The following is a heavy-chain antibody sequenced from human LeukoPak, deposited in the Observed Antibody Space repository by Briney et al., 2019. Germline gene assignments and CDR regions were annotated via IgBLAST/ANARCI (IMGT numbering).Heavy chain of an antibody. CDR2: IYHSGST. D-gene: IGHD2-15*01. Sequence: SETLSLTCTVSGGSISSYYWSWIRQPPGKGLEWIGNIYHSGSTYYNPSLKSRVTISVDTSKNQFSLKLNSVTAADTAVYYCARVEGYCSGGSCYSNAFDIWGQGTMVTVSS. J-gene: IGHJ3*02. CDR1: GGSISSYY. V-gene: IGHV4-59*08. CDR3: ARVEGYCSGGSCYSNAFDI.